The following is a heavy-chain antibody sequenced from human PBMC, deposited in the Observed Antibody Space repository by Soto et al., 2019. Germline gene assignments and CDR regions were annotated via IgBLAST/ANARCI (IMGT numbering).Heavy chain of an antibody. Sequence: QVEAVESGGGLGKPGGSLRLSCAASGFTFSDYYMSWIRQAPGKGLEWVSFISSSSDSTKYADSVKGRFTISRDNAKNSLYLQLNSLRAEDTAVYYCARGGVKGTTSRGQVYNWGQGTLVTVSS. CDR3: ARGGVKGTTSRGQVYN. CDR2: ISSSSDST. J-gene: IGHJ4*02. D-gene: IGHD1-7*01. V-gene: IGHV3-11*06. CDR1: GFTFSDYY.